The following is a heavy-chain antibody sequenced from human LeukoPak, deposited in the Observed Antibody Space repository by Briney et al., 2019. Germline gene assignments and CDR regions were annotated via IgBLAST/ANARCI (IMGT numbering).Heavy chain of an antibody. V-gene: IGHV3-23*01. CDR2: VSGRGGST. CDR3: TTESPTVGNFGL. D-gene: IGHD1-26*01. CDR1: GFTFNNFA. J-gene: IGHJ4*02. Sequence: PGGSLRLSCAGSGFTFNNFAMSWVRQAPGRGPEWVSAVSGRGGSTSYADSVKGRFTISRDNSKNTLFLQMNSLRAEDTAVYFCTTESPTVGNFGLWGQGTLVIVSS.